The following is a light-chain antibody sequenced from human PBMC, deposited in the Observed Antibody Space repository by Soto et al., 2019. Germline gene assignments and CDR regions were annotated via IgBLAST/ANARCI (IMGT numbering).Light chain of an antibody. CDR3: SSYTSTNSWV. CDR1: SSDVGGYNY. J-gene: IGLJ3*02. CDR2: DVS. Sequence: QSVLTQSASVSGAPGQSITISCTGTSSDVGGYNYVSWYQQHPGKAPKLIIYDVSNRPSGVSTRFSGSKSGNTASLTIAGLHAEDEADYSCSSYTSTNSWVFVGGTKLTVL. V-gene: IGLV2-14*01.